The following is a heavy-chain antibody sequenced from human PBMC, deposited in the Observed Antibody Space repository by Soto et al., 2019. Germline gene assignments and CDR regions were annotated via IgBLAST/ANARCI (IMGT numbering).Heavy chain of an antibody. CDR3: AFYGSASYYIY. Sequence: PSETLSLTCAVYGGSFSGYYWSWIRQPPGKGLEWIGEINHSGSTNYNPSLKSRVTISVDTSKNQFSLKLSSVTAADTAVYYCAFYGSASYYIYWGQGTLVTVSS. D-gene: IGHD3-10*01. CDR2: INHSGST. CDR1: GGSFSGYY. V-gene: IGHV4-34*01. J-gene: IGHJ4*02.